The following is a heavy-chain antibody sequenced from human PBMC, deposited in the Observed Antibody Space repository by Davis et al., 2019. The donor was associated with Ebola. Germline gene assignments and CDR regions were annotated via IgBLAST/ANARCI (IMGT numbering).Heavy chain of an antibody. CDR2: IIPILGPG. CDR1: GGTFSSYA. D-gene: IGHD6-19*01. Sequence: AASVKVSCKASGGTFSSYAISWVRQAPGQGLEWMGGIIPILGPGNYGQKFQGRVTITADKSTSTAHMELSSLRYEDTAVYYCAREGGYSSGWPYFDNWGQGTLVTVSS. CDR3: AREGGYSSGWPYFDN. J-gene: IGHJ4*02. V-gene: IGHV1-69*06.